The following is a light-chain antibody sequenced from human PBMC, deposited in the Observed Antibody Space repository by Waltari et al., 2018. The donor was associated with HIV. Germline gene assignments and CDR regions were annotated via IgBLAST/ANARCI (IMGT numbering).Light chain of an antibody. Sequence: QSVLTQPPSVSAAPGQKVTISCSGSSFNIGNNYVSWYQQLPGTAPKLLIYDNKKRPSGIPDRFSGSKSGTSATLGITGLQTGDEADYYCGTWDSSHVVFGGGTKLTVL. V-gene: IGLV1-51*01. J-gene: IGLJ2*01. CDR2: DNK. CDR3: GTWDSSHVV. CDR1: SFNIGNNY.